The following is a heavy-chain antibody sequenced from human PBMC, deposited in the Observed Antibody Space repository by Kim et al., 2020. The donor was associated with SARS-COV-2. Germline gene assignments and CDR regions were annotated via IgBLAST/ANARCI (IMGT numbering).Heavy chain of an antibody. Sequence: GGSLRLSCAASGFTFSNYSMHWVRQAPGKGLEWVAIIWYSGSRIYNADSVKGRFTISRDNSKSSLYLQMNSLRAEDTAVYYCVRDGDLGTGYGVDY. J-gene: IGHJ4*01. D-gene: IGHD7-27*01. CDR2: IWYSGSRI. CDR1: GFTFSNYS. V-gene: IGHV3-33*01. CDR3: VRDGDLGTGYGVDY.